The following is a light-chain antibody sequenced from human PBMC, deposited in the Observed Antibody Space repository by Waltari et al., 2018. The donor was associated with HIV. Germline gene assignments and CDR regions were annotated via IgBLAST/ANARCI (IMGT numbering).Light chain of an antibody. CDR3: QQSYSIPPT. CDR1: QSVRSG. V-gene: IGKV3-15*01. Sequence: EIVMTQSPATLSVSPGERATLSCRASQSVRSGLAWYQQKPGQPPRLLIYAASTRATGIPARFSGSGSGTEFTLTISSLQSEDFATYYCQQSYSIPPTFGGGTKVEI. CDR2: AAS. J-gene: IGKJ4*01.